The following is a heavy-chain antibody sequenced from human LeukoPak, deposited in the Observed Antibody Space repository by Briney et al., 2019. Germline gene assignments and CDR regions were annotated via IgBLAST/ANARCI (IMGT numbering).Heavy chain of an antibody. CDR1: GFTLSSYS. V-gene: IGHV3-48*01. J-gene: IGHJ4*02. CDR2: ISSSSGAI. Sequence: GGSLRLSCAASGFTLSSYSMNWVRQAPGKGLEWVSYISSSSGAIYYADSVKGRFTISRDNAKNSLFLQMNSLRAEDTAVYYCAREGSSWSPYFDYWGQGTLVTVSS. D-gene: IGHD6-13*01. CDR3: AREGSSWSPYFDY.